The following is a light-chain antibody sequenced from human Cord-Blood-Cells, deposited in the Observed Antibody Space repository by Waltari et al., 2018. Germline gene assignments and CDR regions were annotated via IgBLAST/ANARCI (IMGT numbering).Light chain of an antibody. CDR3: QQSQT. CDR2: KAS. V-gene: IGKV1-5*03. J-gene: IGKJ1*01. Sequence: IQMTQSPSTLSPSVGDRVTITCRASQSSSSWLAWYQQKPGKAPTLLIYKASSLESGVPSRFSGSGSGTEFTLTISSLQPDDFATYYCQQSQTFGQGTKVEIK. CDR1: QSSSSW.